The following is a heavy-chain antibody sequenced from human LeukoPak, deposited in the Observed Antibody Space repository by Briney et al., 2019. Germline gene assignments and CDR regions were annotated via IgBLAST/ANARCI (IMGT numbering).Heavy chain of an antibody. CDR1: GFTFSSYS. CDR3: ARAVETDCIDV. D-gene: IGHD3-3*01. J-gene: IGHJ6*02. V-gene: IGHV3-21*01. CDR2: ISSSSSYI. Sequence: PGGSLRLSCAASGFTFSSYSVNWVRQAPGGGLEWVSSISSSSSYIYYADSVKGRFTISRGNAKNSLSLQMNSLRAEDTAVYYCARAVETDCIDVWGQGTTVTVSS.